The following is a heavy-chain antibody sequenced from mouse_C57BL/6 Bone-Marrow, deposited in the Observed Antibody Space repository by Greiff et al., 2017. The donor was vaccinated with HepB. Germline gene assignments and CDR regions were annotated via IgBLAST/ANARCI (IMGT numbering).Heavy chain of an antibody. D-gene: IGHD2-3*01. CDR2: FYPGSGSI. J-gene: IGHJ3*01. Sequence: QVQLKESGAELVKPGASVKLSCKASGYTFTEYTIHWVKQRSGQGLEWIGWFYPGSGSIKYNEKFKDKATLTADKSSSTVYMELSRLTSEDSAVYFCARHEDRWLLPTAWFAYWGQGTLVTVSA. CDR1: GYTFTEYT. V-gene: IGHV1-62-2*01. CDR3: ARHEDRWLLPTAWFAY.